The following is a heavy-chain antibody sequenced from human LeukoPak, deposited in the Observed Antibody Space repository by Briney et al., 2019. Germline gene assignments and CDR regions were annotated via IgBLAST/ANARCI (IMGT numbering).Heavy chain of an antibody. Sequence: PGGSLRLSCAASGFTFSSDAMSWVRQAPGKGLEWVAVISSSGAGIDYADSVKARFTISRDNSKNTLYLQMNSLRAEDTAVYYCAKGRYYFDYWGQGTLVTVSS. CDR2: ISSSGAGI. J-gene: IGHJ4*02. V-gene: IGHV3-23*01. CDR3: AKGRYYFDY. CDR1: GFTFSSDA.